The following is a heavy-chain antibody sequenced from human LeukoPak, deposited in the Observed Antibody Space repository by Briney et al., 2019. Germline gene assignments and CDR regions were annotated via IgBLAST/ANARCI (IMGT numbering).Heavy chain of an antibody. CDR2: IWYDGSNK. J-gene: IGHJ6*02. Sequence: GGSLRLSCAASGFTFSSYGMHWVRQAPGKGLEWVAVIWYDGSNKYYADSVKGRFTISRDNSKNTLYLQMNSLRAEDTAVYYCAKVMGSGSYPNYYYYYGMDVWGQGTTVTVSS. CDR3: AKVMGSGSYPNYYYYYGMDV. CDR1: GFTFSSYG. D-gene: IGHD3-10*01. V-gene: IGHV3-30*02.